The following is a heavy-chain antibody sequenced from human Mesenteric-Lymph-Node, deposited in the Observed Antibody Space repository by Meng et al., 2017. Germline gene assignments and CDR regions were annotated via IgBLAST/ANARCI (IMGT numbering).Heavy chain of an antibody. J-gene: IGHJ4*02. V-gene: IGHV3-48*03. CDR3: ARVGGSSWYFDY. CDR2: ISSSGSTI. CDR1: GFTFSSYE. D-gene: IGHD6-13*01. Sequence: GGSLRLSCAASGFTFSSYEMNWVRQAPGKGLEWVSYISSSGSTIYYADSVKGRFTISRDNAKNSLYLQMNSLRAEDTAVYYCARVGGSSWYFDYWGQGKRVTGCS.